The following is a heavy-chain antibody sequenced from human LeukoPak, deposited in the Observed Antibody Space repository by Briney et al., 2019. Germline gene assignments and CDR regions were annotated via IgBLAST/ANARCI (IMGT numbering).Heavy chain of an antibody. Sequence: SETLSLTCAVYGGSFSGYYWSWIRQPPEKGLEWIGYIYYSGSTNYNPSLKSRVTISVDTSKNQFSLKLSSVTAADTAVYYCARGWKPDAFDIWGQGTMVTVSS. CDR2: IYYSGST. CDR1: GGSFSGYY. D-gene: IGHD2-15*01. CDR3: ARGWKPDAFDI. J-gene: IGHJ3*02. V-gene: IGHV4-59*01.